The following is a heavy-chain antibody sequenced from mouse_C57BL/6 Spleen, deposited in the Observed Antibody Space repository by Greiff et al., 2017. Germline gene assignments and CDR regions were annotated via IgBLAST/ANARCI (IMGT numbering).Heavy chain of an antibody. CDR3: AIGITTVVAYREYAMDY. D-gene: IGHD1-1*01. V-gene: IGHV1-74*01. Sequence: QVQLQQPGAELVKPGASVKVSCKASGYTFTSYWMHWVKQRPGQGLEWIGRIHPSDSDTNYNQKFKGKATLTVDKSSSAAYMQLSSLTSEDSAVYYGAIGITTVVAYREYAMDYWGQGTSVTVSS. CDR2: IHPSDSDT. J-gene: IGHJ4*01. CDR1: GYTFTSYW.